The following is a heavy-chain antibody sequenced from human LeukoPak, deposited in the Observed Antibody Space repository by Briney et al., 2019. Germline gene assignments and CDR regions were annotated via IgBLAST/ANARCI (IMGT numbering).Heavy chain of an antibody. CDR2: IGTAGDT. CDR3: AKSRSAFKYDSSGYEVPGAFDI. J-gene: IGHJ3*02. V-gene: IGHV3-13*01. CDR1: GFTFSSYD. Sequence: PGGSLRLSCAACGFTFSSYDMHWVRQATGKGLEWVSAIGTAGDTYYPGSVKGRFTISRDNSKNTLYLQMNSLRAEDTAVYYCAKSRSAFKYDSSGYEVPGAFDIWGQGTMVTVSS. D-gene: IGHD3-22*01.